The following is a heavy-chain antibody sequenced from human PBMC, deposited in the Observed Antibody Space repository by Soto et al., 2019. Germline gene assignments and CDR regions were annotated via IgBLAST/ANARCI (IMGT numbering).Heavy chain of an antibody. V-gene: IGHV1-69*13. J-gene: IGHJ3*02. CDR1: GGTLSSYA. Sequence: GASVKVSCKASGGTLSSYAISWVGQAPGQGLEWMGGIIPIFGTANYAQKFQGRVTITADESTSTAYMELSSLRSEDTAVYYCARKFWSGPHDAFDIWGQGTMVTVSS. CDR3: ARKFWSGPHDAFDI. CDR2: IIPIFGTA. D-gene: IGHD3-3*01.